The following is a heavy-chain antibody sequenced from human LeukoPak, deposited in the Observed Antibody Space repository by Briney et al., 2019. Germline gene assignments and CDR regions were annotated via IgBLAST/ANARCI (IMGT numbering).Heavy chain of an antibody. D-gene: IGHD3-3*01. CDR2: ISGSGGST. J-gene: IGHJ4*02. CDR3: ARDSVLDFWSGYVLVY. V-gene: IGHV3-23*01. CDR1: GFTFSSYA. Sequence: GGSLRLSCAASGFTFSSYAMSWVRQAPGKGLEWVSAISGSGGSTYYVDSVKGRFTISRDNSKNTLYLQMNSLRAEDTAVYYCARDSVLDFWSGYVLVYWGQGTLVTVSS.